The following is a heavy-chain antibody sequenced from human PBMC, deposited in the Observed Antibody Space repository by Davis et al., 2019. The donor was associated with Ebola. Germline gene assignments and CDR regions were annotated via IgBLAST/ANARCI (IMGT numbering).Heavy chain of an antibody. CDR3: AKEGAMVRGYDY. V-gene: IGHV3-21*04. Sequence: GESLKISCAASGFTFSSYSMNWVRQAPGKGLEWVSSISSSSSYIYYADSVKGRFTISRDNAKNSLYLQMNSLRAEDTALYYCAKEGAMVRGYDYWGQGTLVTVSS. D-gene: IGHD3-10*01. CDR1: GFTFSSYS. CDR2: ISSSSSYI. J-gene: IGHJ4*02.